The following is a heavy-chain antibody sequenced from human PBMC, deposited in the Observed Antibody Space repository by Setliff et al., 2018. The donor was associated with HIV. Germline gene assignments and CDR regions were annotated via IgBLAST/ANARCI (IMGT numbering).Heavy chain of an antibody. CDR1: GDSVSNYSAA. J-gene: IGHJ3*02. Sequence: SQTLSLTCAISGDSVSNYSAAWNWIRQSPSRGLEWLGGTYYSSKWYTDYAMSVKGRIIINPDTSKNRFSLQLNSVTPEDTAVYYCVRGNVSAFDIWGQGTMVTVSS. V-gene: IGHV6-1*01. CDR2: TYYSSKWYT. D-gene: IGHD2-15*01. CDR3: VRGNVSAFDI.